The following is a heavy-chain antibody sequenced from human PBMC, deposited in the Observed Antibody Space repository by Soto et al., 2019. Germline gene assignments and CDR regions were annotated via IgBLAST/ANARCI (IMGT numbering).Heavy chain of an antibody. J-gene: IGHJ4*02. D-gene: IGHD6-6*01. CDR2: IYYSGST. CDR1: GGSISSSSYY. V-gene: IGHV4-39*01. CDR3: ASIAARMVDY. Sequence: QLQLQESGPGLVKPSETLSLTCTVSGGSISSSSYYWGWIRQPPGKGLEWIGSIYYSGSTYYNPSLKSRVTIYVDTSKNQFSLKLSSVTAADTAVYYCASIAARMVDYWGQGTLVTVSS.